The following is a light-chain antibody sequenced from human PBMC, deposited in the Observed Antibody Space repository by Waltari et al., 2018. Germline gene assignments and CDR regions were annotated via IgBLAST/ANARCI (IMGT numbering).Light chain of an antibody. V-gene: IGKV1D-12*01. CDR2: AAS. J-gene: IGKJ5*01. Sequence: DIQMTQSPSSVSASVGDRVTITCRASQGISSWLVWYQHKPGKAPKLLIYAASNLQSGVPSRFSGSGSGTEFTLTISSLQPEDFATYYCQQANSFPITFGQGTRLEIK. CDR3: QQANSFPIT. CDR1: QGISSW.